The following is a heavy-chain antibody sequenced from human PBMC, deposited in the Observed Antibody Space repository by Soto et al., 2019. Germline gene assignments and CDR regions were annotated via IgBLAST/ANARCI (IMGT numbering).Heavy chain of an antibody. Sequence: GYPISESALNCLRHAPGQRLEWTGWNNAGSGNTKTSQNFQGRVSITRDTSASTVYMELTGLTSEDTAVDYFARYTDTLDPQANAAMDIWGQGTMVT. J-gene: IGHJ3*02. CDR1: GYPISESA. V-gene: IGHV1-3*01. D-gene: IGHD2-2*01. CDR3: ARYTDTLDPQANAAMDI. CDR2: NNAGSGNT.